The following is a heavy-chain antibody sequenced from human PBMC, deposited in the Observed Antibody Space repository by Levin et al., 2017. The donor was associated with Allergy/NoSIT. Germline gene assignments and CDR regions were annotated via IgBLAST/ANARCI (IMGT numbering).Heavy chain of an antibody. CDR1: GLTFSNFW. Sequence: GESLKISCAASGLTFSNFWMAWVRQAPGKGLEWVANIKEDGSEKFYVDSVKGRFTISRDNAKNSLYLQMNSLRAEDTAVYYCARDQNYYGSGSYYRVAFDVWGQETVVTVSS. CDR2: IKEDGSEK. CDR3: ARDQNYYGSGSYYRVAFDV. V-gene: IGHV3-7*04. D-gene: IGHD3-10*01. J-gene: IGHJ3*01.